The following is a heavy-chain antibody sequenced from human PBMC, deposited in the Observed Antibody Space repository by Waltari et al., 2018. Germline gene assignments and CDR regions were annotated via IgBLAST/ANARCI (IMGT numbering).Heavy chain of an antibody. CDR2: ISGSGGST. J-gene: IGHJ5*02. V-gene: IGHV3-23*04. CDR3: AGTMIYSDFHRFDP. Sequence: EVQLVESGGGLVQPGGSLRLSCAASGLPFSSYAMSWVRQAPGKGLEWVSAISGSGGSTYYADSVKGRFTISRDNSKNTLYLQMNSLRAEDTAVYYCAGTMIYSDFHRFDPWGQGTLVTVSS. D-gene: IGHD3-22*01. CDR1: GLPFSSYA.